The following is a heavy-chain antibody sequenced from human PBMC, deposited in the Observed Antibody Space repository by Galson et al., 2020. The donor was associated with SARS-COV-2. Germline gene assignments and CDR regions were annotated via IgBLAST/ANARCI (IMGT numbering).Heavy chain of an antibody. CDR3: ARLPVPVVGATLGDYYGMDV. D-gene: IGHD1-26*01. Sequence: GESLKISCKGSGYSFNSYWIGWVRQMPGKGLEWMRIIYPGDSDTRYSPSFQGQVTISADTSISTAYLQWSSLKASHTAMYYCARLPVPVVGATLGDYYGMDVWGQGTTVTGSS. CDR1: GYSFNSYW. V-gene: IGHV5-51*01. J-gene: IGHJ6*02. CDR2: IYPGDSDT.